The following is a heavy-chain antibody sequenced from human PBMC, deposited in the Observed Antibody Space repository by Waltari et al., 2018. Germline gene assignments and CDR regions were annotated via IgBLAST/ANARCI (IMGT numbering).Heavy chain of an antibody. V-gene: IGHV4-59*11. CDR2: IYYSGST. CDR3: ARGGYCSGGSCYEADY. D-gene: IGHD2-15*01. Sequence: QVQLQESGPGLVKPSETLSLTCTVSGGSISSHYWSWIRQPPGKGLEWIGYIYYSGSTNYNPSLKSRVTISVDTSKNQFSLKLSSVTAADTAVYYCARGGYCSGGSCYEADYWGQGTLVTVSS. CDR1: GGSISSHY. J-gene: IGHJ4*02.